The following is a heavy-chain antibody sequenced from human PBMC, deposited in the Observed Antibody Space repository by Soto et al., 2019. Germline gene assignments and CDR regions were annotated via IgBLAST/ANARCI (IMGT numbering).Heavy chain of an antibody. J-gene: IGHJ4*02. CDR1: GGSFSGYY. D-gene: IGHD2-2*01. V-gene: IGHV4-34*01. CDR3: ARQKYCSSTSCYVFDY. CDR2: INHSGST. Sequence: SETLSLTCAVYGGSFSGYYWSWIRQPPGKGLEWIGEINHSGSTNYNPSLKSRVTISVDTSKNQFSLKLSSVTAADTAVYYCARQKYCSSTSCYVFDYWGQGTLVTVSS.